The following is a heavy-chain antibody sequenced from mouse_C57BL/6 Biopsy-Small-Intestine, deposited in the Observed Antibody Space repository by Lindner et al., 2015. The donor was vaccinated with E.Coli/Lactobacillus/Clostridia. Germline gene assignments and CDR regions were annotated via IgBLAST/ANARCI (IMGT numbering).Heavy chain of an antibody. Sequence: SVKVSCKTSGYTFTTYFIHWVRQAPGQGLEWMGIINPTGGSTIYAQKFQGRVTMTRDTSTSTVYMELSSLRSEDTAVYYCTRAPRTRAGGAFDIWGQGTMITVSS. J-gene: IGHJ3*01. CDR3: TRAPRTRAGGAFDI. D-gene: IGHD6-1*01. CDR2: INPTGGST. V-gene: IGHV1-64*01. CDR1: GYTFTTYF.